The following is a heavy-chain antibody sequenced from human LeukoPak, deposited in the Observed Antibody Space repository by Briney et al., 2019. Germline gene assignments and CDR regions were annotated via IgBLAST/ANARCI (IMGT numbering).Heavy chain of an antibody. D-gene: IGHD5-24*01. Sequence: GGSLRPSCVASGFTFSSYAMSWVRQAPGKGLEWVSAFSGSGYSTYYPDSVSRRFTISRDNSKNMLYLQMNSLRAEDTAVYYCAKAGSLATPTPYYFDHWGQGTLVTVSS. CDR1: GFTFSSYA. CDR3: AKAGSLATPTPYYFDH. V-gene: IGHV3-23*01. J-gene: IGHJ4*02. CDR2: FSGSGYST.